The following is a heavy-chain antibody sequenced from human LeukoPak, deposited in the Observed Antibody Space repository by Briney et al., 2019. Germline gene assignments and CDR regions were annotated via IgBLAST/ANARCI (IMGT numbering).Heavy chain of an antibody. J-gene: IGHJ4*02. CDR2: ISSNGKTI. V-gene: IGHV3-48*03. D-gene: IGHD5-12*01. CDR3: VRASYTGFDLHFDQ. CDR1: GFAFSGRE. Sequence: GGSLRLSCSASGFAFSGREMAWVRQAPGKGLEWVSYISSNGKTILHADSVRGRITISRDNAKKSLYLQLGGLRVEDSAFYYCVRASYTGFDLHFDQWGQGTLVTVSS.